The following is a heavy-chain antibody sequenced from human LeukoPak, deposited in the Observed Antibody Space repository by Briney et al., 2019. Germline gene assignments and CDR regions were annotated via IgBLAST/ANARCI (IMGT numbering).Heavy chain of an antibody. D-gene: IGHD1-26*01. V-gene: IGHV3-23*01. CDR1: GFSFSSYA. Sequence: GGSLRLSCAAFGFSFSSYAMSWVRQAPGKGLQWVSTVSGSGNNIYYADSVRGRFTISRDNSKNTLYLQMNSLRAEDTAVYYCAKSYSGSYYNGFDYWGQGTLVTVSS. CDR2: VSGSGNNI. J-gene: IGHJ4*02. CDR3: AKSYSGSYYNGFDY.